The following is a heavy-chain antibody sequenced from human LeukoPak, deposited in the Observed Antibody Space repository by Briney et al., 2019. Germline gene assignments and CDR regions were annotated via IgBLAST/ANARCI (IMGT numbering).Heavy chain of an antibody. CDR2: IYYSGST. CDR1: GGSISSYY. J-gene: IGHJ5*02. CDR3: ARGGLYSSGWYNWFDP. V-gene: IGHV4-59*01. D-gene: IGHD6-13*01. Sequence: SETLSLTCTVSGGSISSYYWSWIRQPPGKGLEWIGYIYYSGSTNYNPSLKSRVTISVATSKNQFSLKLSSVTAADTAVYYCARGGLYSSGWYNWFDPWGQGTLVTVSS.